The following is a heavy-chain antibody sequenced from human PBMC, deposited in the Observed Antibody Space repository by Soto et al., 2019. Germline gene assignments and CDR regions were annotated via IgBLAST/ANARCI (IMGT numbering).Heavy chain of an antibody. CDR1: GFTFSSYW. J-gene: IGHJ5*02. D-gene: IGHD6-13*01. CDR2: INSDGSRT. CDR3: ARVLTGSWNRFDP. V-gene: IGHV3-74*01. Sequence: EVQLVESGGGLVQPGESLRLSCAASGFTFSSYWMHWVRQAPGKGLVWVSRINSDGSRTNYADSVKGRFTVSRDNATNTQYLQMNSLRAEDTAVYYCARVLTGSWNRFDPWGPGTLVTVSS.